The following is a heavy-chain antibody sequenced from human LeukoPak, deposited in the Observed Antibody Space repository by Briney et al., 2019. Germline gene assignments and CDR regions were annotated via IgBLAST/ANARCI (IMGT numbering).Heavy chain of an antibody. V-gene: IGHV4-59*02. CDR3: ARYDFNKFFDY. J-gene: IGHJ4*02. CDR2: IYYSGST. CDR1: GGSVSDYY. D-gene: IGHD3-3*01. Sequence: SETLSLTCTISGGSVSDYYWSWIRQPPGKGLEWIGYIYYSGSTNYNPSLKSRVTMSVDTSKNQFSLKLSSVTAADTAVYYCARYDFNKFFDYWGQGTLVTVSS.